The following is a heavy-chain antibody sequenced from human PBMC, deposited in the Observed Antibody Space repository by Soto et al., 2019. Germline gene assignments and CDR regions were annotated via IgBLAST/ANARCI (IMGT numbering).Heavy chain of an antibody. D-gene: IGHD2-15*01. Sequence: QVQLQESGPGLVKPSETLSLTCTVSGGSISSYYWSWIRQSPGKGLEWIGYVFYIGATNYHPSFKSRVTLSVDTSKSQFSLKLSSVTAADTDLYYCARGHTRYYFDYWGQGTLVTVSS. V-gene: IGHV4-59*01. J-gene: IGHJ4*02. CDR3: ARGHTRYYFDY. CDR1: GGSISSYY. CDR2: VFYIGAT.